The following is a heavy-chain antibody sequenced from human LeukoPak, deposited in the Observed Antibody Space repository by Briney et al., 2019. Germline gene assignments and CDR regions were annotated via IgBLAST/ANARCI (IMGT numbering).Heavy chain of an antibody. J-gene: IGHJ4*02. CDR3: ARPKRITIFGVVIGAHFDY. Sequence: ASVKVSCKASGYTFTSYAMHWVRQAPGQRLEWMGWINAGNGNTKYSQKFQGRVTITRDTSASTAYMELSSLRSEDTAVYYCARPKRITIFGVVIGAHFDYWGRGTLVTVSS. V-gene: IGHV1-3*01. D-gene: IGHD3-3*01. CDR2: INAGNGNT. CDR1: GYTFTSYA.